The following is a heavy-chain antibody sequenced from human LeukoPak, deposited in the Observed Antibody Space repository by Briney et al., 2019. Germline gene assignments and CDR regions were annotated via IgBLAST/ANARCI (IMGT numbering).Heavy chain of an antibody. CDR2: ISWNSGSI. CDR3: AKDMSIAAAGLDY. Sequence: PGGSLRLSCAASGFTFDDYAMHWVRQAPGKGLEWVSGISWNSGSIGYADSVKGRFTISRDNAKNSLYLQMSSLRAEDTALYYCAKDMSIAAAGLDYWGQGTLVTVSS. D-gene: IGHD6-13*01. V-gene: IGHV3-9*01. J-gene: IGHJ4*02. CDR1: GFTFDDYA.